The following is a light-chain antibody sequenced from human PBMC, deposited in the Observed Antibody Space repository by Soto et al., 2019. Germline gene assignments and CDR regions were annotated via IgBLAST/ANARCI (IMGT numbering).Light chain of an antibody. V-gene: IGKV3-20*01. CDR1: QSASSSY. J-gene: IGKJ1*01. CDR2: GAS. CDR3: QQYGSSQWT. Sequence: EIVLTQSPGTLSLSPGERATLSCRASQSASSSYLAWYQQKPGQAPRLLIYGASSRATGIQDRFSGSGSGTDFTLTISRLEPEDFAVYYCQQYGSSQWTFGQGTKV.